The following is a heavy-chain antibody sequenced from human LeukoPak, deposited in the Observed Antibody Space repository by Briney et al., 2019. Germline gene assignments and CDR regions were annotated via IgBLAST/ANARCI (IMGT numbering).Heavy chain of an antibody. V-gene: IGHV7-4-1*02. D-gene: IGHD6-13*01. Sequence: GASVKVSCKASGYTFTNYPMNWVRQAPGQGLEWMGWINTNTVNPTYAQGFTGRFVFSLDTSVSTAYLQISSLKAEDTAEYYCARGGIAAAGTSYNYGMDVWGQGTTVTVPS. CDR2: INTNTVNP. J-gene: IGHJ6*02. CDR1: GYTFTNYP. CDR3: ARGGIAAAGTSYNYGMDV.